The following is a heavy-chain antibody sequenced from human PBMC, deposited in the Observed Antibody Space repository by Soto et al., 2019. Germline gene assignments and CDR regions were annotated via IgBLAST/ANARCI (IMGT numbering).Heavy chain of an antibody. CDR2: INPNSGGT. CDR1: GYTFIGYY. CDR3: ARVGGGLAFLGSYGMDV. J-gene: IGHJ6*04. D-gene: IGHD3-10*01. V-gene: IGHV1-2*04. Sequence: ASVKVSCKASGYTFIGYYIHWVRQAPGQGLEWMGWINPNSGGTNYAQRFQGWVTMTRDRSISTAYMELSRLKSDDTAVYYCARVGGGLAFLGSYGMDVWVLGTTVTVSS.